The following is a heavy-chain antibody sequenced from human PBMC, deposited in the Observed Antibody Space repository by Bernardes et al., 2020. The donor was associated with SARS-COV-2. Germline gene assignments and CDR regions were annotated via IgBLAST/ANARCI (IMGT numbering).Heavy chain of an antibody. CDR3: ATVVGYSYGGGWFDP. V-gene: IGHV1-18*01. D-gene: IGHD5-12*01. CDR1: GYTFTSYG. Sequence: ASVKVSCKASGYTFTSYGISWVRQAPGQGLEWMGWISGDDGNTNYAQKFHSRVTMTTDTSTSTAYMELRSLRSDDTAVYYCATVVGYSYGGGWFDPWGQGTLVTVSS. J-gene: IGHJ5*02. CDR2: ISGDDGNT.